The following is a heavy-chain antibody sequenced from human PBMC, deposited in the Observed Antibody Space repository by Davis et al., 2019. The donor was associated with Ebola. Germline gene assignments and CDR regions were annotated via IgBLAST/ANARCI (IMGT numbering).Heavy chain of an antibody. CDR1: GGSIISYS. J-gene: IGHJ4*02. Sequence: MPSETLSLTCTVSGGSIISYSWSWIRQPPGKGLEWIGYIHYSGGTNYNPSLRSRVTISVATSKNQFSLKLSSVTAADTAVYFCARHLSYGGNPGKYYFDFWGQGTLVTVSS. V-gene: IGHV4-59*08. CDR2: IHYSGGT. D-gene: IGHD4-23*01. CDR3: ARHLSYGGNPGKYYFDF.